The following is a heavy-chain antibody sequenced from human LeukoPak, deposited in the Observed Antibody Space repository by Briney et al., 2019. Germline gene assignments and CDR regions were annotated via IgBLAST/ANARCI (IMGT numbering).Heavy chain of an antibody. V-gene: IGHV4-4*07. CDR1: GGSISSYY. CDR3: AKSYSSSWSDAFDI. CDR2: IYTSGST. Sequence: SETLSLTCTVSGGSISSYYWSWIRQPAGKELEWIGRIYTSGSTNYNPSLKSRVTMSVDTSKNQFSLKLSSVTAADTAVYYCAKSYSSSWSDAFDIWGQGTMVTVSS. D-gene: IGHD6-13*01. J-gene: IGHJ3*02.